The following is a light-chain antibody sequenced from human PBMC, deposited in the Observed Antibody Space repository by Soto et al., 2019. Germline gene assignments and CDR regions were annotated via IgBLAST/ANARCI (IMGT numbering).Light chain of an antibody. Sequence: EVVLTQSADTLSLSPGERATRSCRASQNFGSTYLAWYQQKRGQAPRFLIYGASTRATGIPDRFSGSGSGTGFTLTISRLEPEDFALYYCQQYGRSPTTFGQGTKVDIK. CDR1: QNFGSTY. V-gene: IGKV3-20*01. CDR3: QQYGRSPTT. J-gene: IGKJ1*01. CDR2: GAS.